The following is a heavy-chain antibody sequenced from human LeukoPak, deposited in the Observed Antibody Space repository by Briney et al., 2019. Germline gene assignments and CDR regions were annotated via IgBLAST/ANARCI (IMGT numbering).Heavy chain of an antibody. J-gene: IGHJ6*02. V-gene: IGHV4-39*01. D-gene: IGHD6-19*01. CDR2: IYYSGTT. CDR3: ARGIAVAGYYYYGMDV. Sequence: PSETLSLTCTVSGGSISNSYYYWGWTRQPPGEALEWIGSIYYSGTTYYKPSLKSRVTISVDTSKNQFSLRLSSVTAADTAVYYCARGIAVAGYYYYGMDVWGQGTTVTVSS. CDR1: GGSISNSYYY.